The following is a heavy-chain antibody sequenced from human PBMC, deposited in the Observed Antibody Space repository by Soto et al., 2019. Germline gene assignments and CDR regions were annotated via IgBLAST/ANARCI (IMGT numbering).Heavy chain of an antibody. CDR3: ARVPHRFRSSSNYI. V-gene: IGHV3-53*01. Sequence: PGGSLRLSCAASGITVSGNYMAWVRQAPGKGLEWVSLIYSGGSTFYTDSVRGRFTISRDNSKNTLYLQMNSLRAEDTAMYYCARVPHRFRSSSNYIWGQGTLVTVSS. CDR2: IYSGGST. J-gene: IGHJ4*02. D-gene: IGHD6-6*01. CDR1: GITVSGNY.